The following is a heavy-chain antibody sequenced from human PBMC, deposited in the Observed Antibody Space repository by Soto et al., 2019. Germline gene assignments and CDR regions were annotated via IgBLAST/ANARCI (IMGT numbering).Heavy chain of an antibody. CDR1: GFTFSSYW. CDR2: INGDGSST. CDR3: TRGQSGSYLLNS. D-gene: IGHD1-26*01. Sequence: PGGSLRLSCVASGFTFSSYWMHWVRQAPGKGLVWVSRINGDGSSTSYADSVKGRFTISRDNAKNTMYLQMDSLRAEDTAVYFCTRGQSGSYLLNSWGQGTLVTVSS. V-gene: IGHV3-74*01. J-gene: IGHJ4*02.